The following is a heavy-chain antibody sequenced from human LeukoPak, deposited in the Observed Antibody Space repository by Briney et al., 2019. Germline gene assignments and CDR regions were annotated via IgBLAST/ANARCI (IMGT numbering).Heavy chain of an antibody. V-gene: IGHV3-23*01. Sequence: GGSLRLSCAASGVTFSAYAMSCGRQAPGKGLEWRSDISGGGVTISYADSVKGRFTIYRDNSNNTLYLQMNSLRAEDTAVYYCVKARGGDRKTWHRDYWGQGTLVTVSS. CDR3: VKARGGDRKTWHRDY. J-gene: IGHJ4*02. D-gene: IGHD3-10*01. CDR1: GVTFSAYA. CDR2: ISGGGVTI.